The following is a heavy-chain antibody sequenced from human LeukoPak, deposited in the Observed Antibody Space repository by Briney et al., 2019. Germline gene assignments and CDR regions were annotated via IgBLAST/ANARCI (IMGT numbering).Heavy chain of an antibody. CDR1: GFSLSTSGVG. CDR2: IYWDDDK. Sequence: SGPTLVKPTQTLTLTCTFSGFSLSTSGVGVGWIRQPPGKALEWLALIYWDDDKRYSPSLKSRLTITKDTSKNQVVLTMTNMDPVDTATYYCAHRRDPPLISSGEIRNAFDIWGQGTMVTVSS. CDR3: AHRRDPPLISSGEIRNAFDI. V-gene: IGHV2-5*02. D-gene: IGHD6-19*01. J-gene: IGHJ3*02.